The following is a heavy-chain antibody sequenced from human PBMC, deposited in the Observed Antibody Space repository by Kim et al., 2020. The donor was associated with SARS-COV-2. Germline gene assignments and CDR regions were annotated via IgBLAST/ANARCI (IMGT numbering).Heavy chain of an antibody. CDR1: GFTFTTYC. D-gene: IGHD6-19*01. CDR2: CSSDVTDT. V-gene: IGHV3-74*01. J-gene: IGHJ6*02. CDR3: ARTNPLYSGGWYDGMDI. Sequence: GGSLRLSCAASGFTFTTYCMHWVRQAPGKGLVWVSRCSSDVTDTSYADSVKGRFTISRDNAKDTLYLQMNSLRAEDTGIYYCARTNPLYSGGWYDGMDIWGQGTTVTVSS.